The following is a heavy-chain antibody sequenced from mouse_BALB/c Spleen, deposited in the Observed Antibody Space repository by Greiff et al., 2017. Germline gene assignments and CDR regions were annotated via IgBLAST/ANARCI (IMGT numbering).Heavy chain of an antibody. J-gene: IGHJ3*01. D-gene: IGHD2-1*01. CDR3: AREEGNY. CDR1: GYSITSGYY. V-gene: IGHV3-6*02. CDR2: ISYDGSN. Sequence: EVKLEESGPGLVKPSQSLSLTCSVTGYSITSGYYWNWIRQFPGNKLEWMGYISYDGSNNYNPSLKNRISITRDTSKNQFFLKLNSVTTEDTATYYCAREEGNYWGQGTLVTVSA.